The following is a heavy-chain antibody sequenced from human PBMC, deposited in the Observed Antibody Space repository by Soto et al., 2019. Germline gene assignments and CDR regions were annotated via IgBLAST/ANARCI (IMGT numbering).Heavy chain of an antibody. Sequence: GASLKISCEGSGYSFSSLWISWVRQMPGKVLEWVGRIDPSDSYINYSPSFQGRVTISADKSSSTAYLQWSSLEASDTGIYYCAKRGWNYQAYHDYHAMDVWGQGTTVTVSS. CDR1: GYSFSSLW. D-gene: IGHD1-7*01. CDR3: AKRGWNYQAYHDYHAMDV. J-gene: IGHJ6*02. V-gene: IGHV5-10-1*01. CDR2: IDPSDSYI.